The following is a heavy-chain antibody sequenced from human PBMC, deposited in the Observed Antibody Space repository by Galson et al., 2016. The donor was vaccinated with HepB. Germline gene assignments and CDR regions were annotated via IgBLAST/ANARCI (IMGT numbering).Heavy chain of an antibody. Sequence: LRLSCAASGFTLSGYGMHWVRQAPGKGLEWVAVIWYDGSNKHYADSVKGRFTISRDNSKNTLYLHMISLRVEDAALYYCARETHLGTAPGYYGMDVWGQGTTVTVSS. CDR2: IWYDGSNK. V-gene: IGHV3-33*01. CDR3: ARETHLGTAPGYYGMDV. D-gene: IGHD1-1*01. CDR1: GFTLSGYG. J-gene: IGHJ6*02.